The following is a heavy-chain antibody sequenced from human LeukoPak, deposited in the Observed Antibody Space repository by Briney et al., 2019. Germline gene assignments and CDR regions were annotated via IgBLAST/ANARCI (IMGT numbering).Heavy chain of an antibody. D-gene: IGHD1-1*01. Sequence: GEALKISCKGSGYSFTNYWIAWVRQLPGRGLEWMVIINPSDSDTRYSPSFQGQVTISADKSISTAYLQWSSLKASDSAMYYCARAWNFDYWGQGTLVTVSS. J-gene: IGHJ4*02. CDR3: ARAWNFDY. CDR1: GYSFTNYW. V-gene: IGHV5-51*01. CDR2: INPSDSDT.